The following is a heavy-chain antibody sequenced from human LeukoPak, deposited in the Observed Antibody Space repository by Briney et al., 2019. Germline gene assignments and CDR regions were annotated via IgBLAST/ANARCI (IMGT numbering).Heavy chain of an antibody. CDR2: IYSGGST. CDR1: GFTVSSNY. CDR3: ARGAAGLRGATVWYFDL. V-gene: IGHV3-53*01. D-gene: IGHD1-26*01. Sequence: GGSLRLSCAASGFTVSSNYMSWVRQAPGKGLEWVSVIYSGGSTYYADSVKGRFTISRDNAKNSLYLQMNSLRDEDTAVYYRARGAAGLRGATVWYFDLWGRGTLVTVSS. J-gene: IGHJ2*01.